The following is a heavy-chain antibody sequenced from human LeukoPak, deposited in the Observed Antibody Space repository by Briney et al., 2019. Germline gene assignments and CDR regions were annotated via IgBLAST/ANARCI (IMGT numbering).Heavy chain of an antibody. D-gene: IGHD3-22*01. CDR3: AKCLYYYDSSGYCPFDY. CDR2: ISGSGGST. J-gene: IGHJ4*02. V-gene: IGHV3-23*01. CDR1: GFTFSSYA. Sequence: GGSLRLSCAASGFTFSSYAMSWVRQAPGKGLEWVSAISGSGGSTYYADSVKGRFTISRDNSKNTLYLQMNSLRAEDTAVYYCAKCLYYYDSSGYCPFDYWGQGTLVTVFS.